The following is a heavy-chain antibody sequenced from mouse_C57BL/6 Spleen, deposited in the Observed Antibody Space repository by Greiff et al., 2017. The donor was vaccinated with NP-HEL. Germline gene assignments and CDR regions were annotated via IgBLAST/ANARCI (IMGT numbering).Heavy chain of an antibody. CDR2: IYPGDGDT. CDR3: ARRYGYDVLDP. D-gene: IGHD2-2*01. CDR1: GYAFSSSW. J-gene: IGHJ4*01. V-gene: IGHV1-82*01. Sequence: VQLQQSGPELVKPGASVKISCKASGYAFSSSWMNWVKQRPGKGLEWIGRIYPGDGDTNYNGKFKGKATLTADKSSSTAYMQLSSLTSEDSAVYFCARRYGYDVLDPWGQGTSVTVSS.